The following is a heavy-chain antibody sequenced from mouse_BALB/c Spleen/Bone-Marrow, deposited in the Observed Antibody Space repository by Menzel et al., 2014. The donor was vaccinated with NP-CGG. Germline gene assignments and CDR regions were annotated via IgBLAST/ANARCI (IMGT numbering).Heavy chain of an antibody. D-gene: IGHD1-1*01. V-gene: IGHV5-17*02. CDR3: ARSGSSSGYFDY. J-gene: IGHJ2*01. CDR1: GFTFSSFG. Sequence: VQRVESGGGLVQPGRSLKLSCAASGFTFSSFGMHWVRQAPEEGLDWVAYISSGSSTVYYADKVMGRFTISRDNPKNTLFLQMTSLRSEDTAMYYCARSGSSSGYFDYWGQGTTLTVSS. CDR2: ISSGSSTV.